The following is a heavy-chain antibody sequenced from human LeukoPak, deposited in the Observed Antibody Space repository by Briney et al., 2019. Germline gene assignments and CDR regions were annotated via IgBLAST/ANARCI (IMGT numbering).Heavy chain of an antibody. Sequence: SETLSLTCTVSGGSISSYYWSWIRQPPGKGLEWIGYIYYSGSTNYNPSLKSRVTISVDTSKNQFSLKLSSVTAADTAVYYCARGTGWYGRPGAFDIWGQGTMVTVSS. CDR1: GGSISSYY. CDR2: IYYSGST. CDR3: ARGTGWYGRPGAFDI. J-gene: IGHJ3*02. D-gene: IGHD2-15*01. V-gene: IGHV4-59*01.